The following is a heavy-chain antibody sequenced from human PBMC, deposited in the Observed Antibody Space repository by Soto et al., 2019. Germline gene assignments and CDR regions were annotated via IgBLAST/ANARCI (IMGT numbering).Heavy chain of an antibody. Sequence: GESLKISCKGSGYSFTSYWISWVCQMPGKGLEWMGRIDPSDSYTNYSPSFQGHVTISADKSISTAYLQWSSLKASDTAMYYCASQVVGATGSTDYWGQGTLVTVSS. V-gene: IGHV5-10-1*01. CDR2: IDPSDSYT. D-gene: IGHD1-26*01. J-gene: IGHJ4*02. CDR3: ASQVVGATGSTDY. CDR1: GYSFTSYW.